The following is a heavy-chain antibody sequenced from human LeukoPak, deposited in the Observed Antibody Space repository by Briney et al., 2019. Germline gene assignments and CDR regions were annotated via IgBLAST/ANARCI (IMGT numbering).Heavy chain of an antibody. D-gene: IGHD3-22*01. CDR2: ISGSGGST. Sequence: GGSLRLSCAASGFTFSSSAMSWVRQAPGKGLEWVSAISGSGGSTYYADSVKGRFTISRDNSKNTLYLHMNSLRAEDTAVYYCAKDRFETYYYDSSGSGYWGQGTLVTVSS. J-gene: IGHJ4*02. CDR1: GFTFSSSA. CDR3: AKDRFETYYYDSSGSGY. V-gene: IGHV3-23*01.